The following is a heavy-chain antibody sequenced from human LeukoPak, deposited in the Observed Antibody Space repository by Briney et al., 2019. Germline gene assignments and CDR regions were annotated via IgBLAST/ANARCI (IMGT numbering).Heavy chain of an antibody. CDR3: ERDAQRGFDYSNSLKY. CDR2: IWSDGTNR. V-gene: IGHV3-33*01. J-gene: IGHJ4*01. CDR1: GFIFSHHG. D-gene: IGHD4-11*01. Sequence: GGSLRLSCAASGFIFSHHGMHWVRQAPGQGLEWVAVIWSDGTNRFYADSVKGRFTISRDNSRNTVFLQMDSLRVKDTAIYYCERDAQRGFDYSNSLKYWGHGTLVTVSS.